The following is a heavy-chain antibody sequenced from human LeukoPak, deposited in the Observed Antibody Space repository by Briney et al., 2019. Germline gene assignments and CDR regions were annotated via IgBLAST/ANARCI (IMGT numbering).Heavy chain of an antibody. D-gene: IGHD6-13*01. CDR1: GYNFIGFY. Sequence: ASVKVSCKASGYNFIGFYMHWVGQAPGESLEWMGRINPNSGATSFALSFQGRVTMTRDTSINTAYMELGRLTSDDTAVYFCARGATRLATAGAEFDSWGQGTLVIVSS. CDR2: INPNSGAT. V-gene: IGHV1-2*06. J-gene: IGHJ4*02. CDR3: ARGATRLATAGAEFDS.